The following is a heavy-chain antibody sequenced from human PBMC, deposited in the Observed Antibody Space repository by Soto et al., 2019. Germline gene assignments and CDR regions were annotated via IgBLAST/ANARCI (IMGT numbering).Heavy chain of an antibody. CDR1: GGSFSGYY. CDR3: AREGGVNWSYMDV. D-gene: IGHD3-16*01. J-gene: IGHJ6*03. CDR2: INHSGST. V-gene: IGHV4-34*01. Sequence: QVQLQQWGAGLLKPSETLSLTCAVYGGSFSGYYWSWIRQPPGKGLEWMGEINHSGSTNYNPSLKSRVTISVDTSKNQFSLKLSSVTAADTGVYYCAREGGVNWSYMDVWGKGTTVTVSS.